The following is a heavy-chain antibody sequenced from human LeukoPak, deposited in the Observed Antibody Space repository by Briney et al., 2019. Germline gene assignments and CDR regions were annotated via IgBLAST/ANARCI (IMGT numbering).Heavy chain of an antibody. CDR1: GASIHSCY. CDR3: ARDSVYATNWYDP. J-gene: IGHJ5*02. D-gene: IGHD2-8*01. Sequence: SHTLSLTCTVYGASIHSCYWNCIRQAPGKELEWIGYITFSGGTNYHPSLGSRVTISLDMSKNQFSLKLTSVTAADTAIYYCARDSVYATNWYDPWGQGTLVTVSS. CDR2: ITFSGGT. V-gene: IGHV4-59*01.